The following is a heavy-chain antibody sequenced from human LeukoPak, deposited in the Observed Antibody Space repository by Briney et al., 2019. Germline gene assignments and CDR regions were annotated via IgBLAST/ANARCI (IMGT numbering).Heavy chain of an antibody. V-gene: IGHV1-2*02. CDR1: GYTFTGYY. CDR3: ARVGHYGSVYYYGMDV. Sequence: ASMKVSCKASGYTFTGYYMHWVRQAPGQGLEWMGWINPNSGGTNYAQKFQGRVTMTRDTSISTAYMELSRLRSDDTAVYYCARVGHYGSVYYYGMDVWGQGTTVTVSS. D-gene: IGHD3-10*01. CDR2: INPNSGGT. J-gene: IGHJ6*02.